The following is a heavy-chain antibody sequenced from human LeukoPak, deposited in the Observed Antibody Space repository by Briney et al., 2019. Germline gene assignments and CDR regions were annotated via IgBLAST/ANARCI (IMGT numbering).Heavy chain of an antibody. Sequence: SETLSLTCTVSGGSISSYYWNWMRQAPGKGLEWIGYIYYSGSTNYNASLNSRVTVSLDTSKNQISLKLNSVTAADTTVYYCARQSSGWYGQVYWFDPWGQGTLVTVSS. J-gene: IGHJ5*02. V-gene: IGHV4-59*01. CDR3: ARQSSGWYGQVYWFDP. D-gene: IGHD6-19*01. CDR1: GGSISSYY. CDR2: IYYSGST.